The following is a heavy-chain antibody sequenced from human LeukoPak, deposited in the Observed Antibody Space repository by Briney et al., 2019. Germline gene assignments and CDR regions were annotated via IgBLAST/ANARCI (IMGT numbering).Heavy chain of an antibody. CDR3: ARVPYCSSTSCPRAFDI. Sequence: SETLSLTCAVYGGSFSGYYWSWTRQPPGKGLEWIGYIYYSGSTNYNPSLKSRVTISVDTSKNQFSLKLSSVTAADTAVYYCARVPYCSSTSCPRAFDIWGQGTMVTVSS. V-gene: IGHV4-59*01. J-gene: IGHJ3*02. CDR1: GGSFSGYY. D-gene: IGHD2-2*01. CDR2: IYYSGST.